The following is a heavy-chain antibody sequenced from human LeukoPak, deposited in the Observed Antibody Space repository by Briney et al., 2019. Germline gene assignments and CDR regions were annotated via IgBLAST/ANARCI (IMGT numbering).Heavy chain of an antibody. J-gene: IGHJ4*02. Sequence: GGSLRLSCAASGFTFSSYTMNWVRQAPGKGLEWVSYITSGSTTVYYADSVKGRFTISRDNAKNSLYLQMKSLRDEDTAVYYCASGELRYYFDYWGQGTLVTVSS. CDR3: ASGELRYYFDY. CDR1: GFTFSSYT. V-gene: IGHV3-48*02. CDR2: ITSGSTTV. D-gene: IGHD1-26*01.